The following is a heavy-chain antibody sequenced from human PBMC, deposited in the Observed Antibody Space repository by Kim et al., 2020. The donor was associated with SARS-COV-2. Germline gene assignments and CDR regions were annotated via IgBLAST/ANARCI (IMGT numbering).Heavy chain of an antibody. CDR1: VFTFRNYG. CDR2: VYGGGST. J-gene: IGHJ4*02. CDR3: ARSPRENSGSDWDF. D-gene: IGHD5-12*01. Sequence: GGSRRISCAASVFTFRNYGMNWVRQAPGKGLEWVSSVYGGGSTYYADSVQGRFTISRENYKSTLYLQMNSLRDEDTAVYYCARSPRENSGSDWDFWGQGTLVTVSS. V-gene: IGHV3-23*03.